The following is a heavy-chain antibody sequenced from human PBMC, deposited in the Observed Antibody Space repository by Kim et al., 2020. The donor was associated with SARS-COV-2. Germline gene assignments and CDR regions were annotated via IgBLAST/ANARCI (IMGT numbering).Heavy chain of an antibody. CDR1: GYTLTELS. D-gene: IGHD3-22*01. CDR2: FDPEDGET. V-gene: IGHV1-24*01. J-gene: IGHJ4*02. Sequence: ASVKVSCKVSGYTLTELSMHWVRQAPGKGLEWMGGFDPEDGETIYAQKFQGRVTMTEDTSTDTAYMELSSLRSEDTAVYYCATSNYYDSSGYSRTPLDYWGQGTLVTVSS. CDR3: ATSNYYDSSGYSRTPLDY.